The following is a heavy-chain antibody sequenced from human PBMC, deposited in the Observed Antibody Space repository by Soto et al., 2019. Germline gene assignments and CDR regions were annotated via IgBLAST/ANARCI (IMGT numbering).Heavy chain of an antibody. V-gene: IGHV3-33*01. CDR3: ARPIGGSYFDY. D-gene: IGHD2-15*01. J-gene: IGHJ4*02. Sequence: LRLSCAASGFTFSSYGMHWVRQAPGKGLEWVAVIWYDGSNKYYADSVKGRFTISRDNSKNTLYLQMNSLRAEDTAVYYCARPIGGSYFDYWGQGTLVTVSS. CDR1: GFTFSSYG. CDR2: IWYDGSNK.